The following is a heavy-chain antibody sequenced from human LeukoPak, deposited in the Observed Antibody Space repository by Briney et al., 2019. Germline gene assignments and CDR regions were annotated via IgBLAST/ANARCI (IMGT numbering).Heavy chain of an antibody. V-gene: IGHV1-8*01. CDR1: GYIFTDYD. Sequence: GASVKVSCKTSGYIFTDYDIHWVRQATGQGLEWMGWMSTNSGSSGYAQKFQGRITMTRSTSTRTAYMEMITLTFDDTAVYYCARGSAWSHYDNWSQGTLVTVSP. J-gene: IGHJ4*02. CDR3: ARGSAWSHYDN. D-gene: IGHD1-26*01. CDR2: MSTNSGSS.